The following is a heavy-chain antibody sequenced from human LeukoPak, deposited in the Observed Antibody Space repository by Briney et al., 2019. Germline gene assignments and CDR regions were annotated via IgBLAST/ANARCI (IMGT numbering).Heavy chain of an antibody. CDR3: ARGKNGDSLFDY. V-gene: IGHV3-30-3*01. J-gene: IGHJ4*02. Sequence: PGRSLRLSCAASGFTFNDYAMHWVRQAPGKGLEWVAFISSDGSNKYYADSVRGRFTISRDNSKNTLYLQVNSLRAEDTAVYYCARGKNGDSLFDYWGQGTLVTVSS. CDR1: GFTFNDYA. CDR2: ISSDGSNK. D-gene: IGHD4-17*01.